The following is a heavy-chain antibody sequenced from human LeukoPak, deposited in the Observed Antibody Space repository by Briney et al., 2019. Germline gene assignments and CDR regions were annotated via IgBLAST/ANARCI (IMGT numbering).Heavy chain of an antibody. V-gene: IGHV3-9*01. Sequence: GGSLRLSCAASGFTFDDYAMHWVRQAPGKGLEWVSGISWNSGSIGYADSVKGRFTISRDNAKNSLYLQMNSLRAEDTALYYCAKGFEDCSSTSCYYYFDYWGQGTLVTVSS. CDR2: ISWNSGSI. J-gene: IGHJ4*02. CDR1: GFTFDDYA. D-gene: IGHD2-2*01. CDR3: AKGFEDCSSTSCYYYFDY.